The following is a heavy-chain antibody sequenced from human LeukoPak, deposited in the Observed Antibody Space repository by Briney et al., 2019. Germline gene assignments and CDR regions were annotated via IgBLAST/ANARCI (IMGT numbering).Heavy chain of an antibody. CDR2: IYYSGST. CDR3: ARSQFSGNWFDP. J-gene: IGHJ5*02. V-gene: IGHV4-59*01. CDR1: GGSISSYY. Sequence: PSETLSLTCTVSGGSISSYYWSWIRQPPVKGLEWIGYIYYSGSTNYNPSLKSRVTISVDTSKNQFSLKLTSVTAADTALYYCARSQFSGNWFDPWGQGTLVTVSS.